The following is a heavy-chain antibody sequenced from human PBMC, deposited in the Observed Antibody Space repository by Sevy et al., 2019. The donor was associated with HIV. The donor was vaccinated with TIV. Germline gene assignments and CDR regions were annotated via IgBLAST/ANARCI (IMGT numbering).Heavy chain of an antibody. CDR2: IYPDDSET. V-gene: IGHV5-51*01. Sequence: GESLKISCLGSGYSFSSHWIGWVRHMPGKGLEWMGIIYPDDSETRYSPSFQGQVTFSADKSISTAYLQWCSLKASDTAMYYCATSRSGYFDSSRYFIYWGQGTLVTVSS. CDR3: ATSRSGYFDSSRYFIY. CDR1: GYSFSSHW. D-gene: IGHD3-22*01. J-gene: IGHJ4*02.